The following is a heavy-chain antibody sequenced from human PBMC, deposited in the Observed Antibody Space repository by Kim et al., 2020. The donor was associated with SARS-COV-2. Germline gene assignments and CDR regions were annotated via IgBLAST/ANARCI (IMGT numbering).Heavy chain of an antibody. CDR3: ARDRYSYGLNWFDP. D-gene: IGHD5-18*01. J-gene: IGHJ5*02. CDR2: INTNTGNP. CDR1: GYTFTSYA. V-gene: IGHV7-4-1*02. Sequence: ASVKVSCKASGYTFTSYAMNWVRQAPGQGLEWMGWINTNTGNPTYAQGFTGRFVFSLDTSVSTAYLQISSLKAEDTAVYYCARDRYSYGLNWFDPWGQGPLVTVSS.